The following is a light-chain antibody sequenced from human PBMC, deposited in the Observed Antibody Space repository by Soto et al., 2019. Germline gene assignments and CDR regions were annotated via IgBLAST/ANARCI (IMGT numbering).Light chain of an antibody. V-gene: IGLV1-40*01. CDR2: GNI. J-gene: IGLJ2*01. CDR1: SSNIGAGYD. Sequence: SVLTQPPSVSGAPGQRVTISCTGSSSNIGAGYDVHWYQQLPGTAPKLLIYGNINRPSGVPDRFSGSKSGTSASLAITGLQAEDEADYYCQSYDSGLVFGGGTQLTV. CDR3: QSYDSGLV.